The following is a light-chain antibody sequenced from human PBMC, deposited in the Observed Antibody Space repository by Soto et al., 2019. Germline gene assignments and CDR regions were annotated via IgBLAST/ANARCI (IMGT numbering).Light chain of an antibody. CDR3: QQSYSTPYT. J-gene: IGKJ2*01. CDR2: TAA. Sequence: IHMTQSPSSLSASVGDRVTITCRASQRITTDLNWYQQKPGKAPKLLISTAATLQGGVPSRFSGSGSGTDFTLTITTLQPEDFATYCCQQSYSTPYTFGQGIKLEIK. CDR1: QRITTD. V-gene: IGKV1-39*01.